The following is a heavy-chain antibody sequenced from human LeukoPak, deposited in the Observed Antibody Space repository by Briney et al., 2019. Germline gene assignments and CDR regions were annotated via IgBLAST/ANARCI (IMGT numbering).Heavy chain of an antibody. D-gene: IGHD5-18*01. CDR3: AKSVRGYSYAYYPK. CDR2: ISGSGGST. Sequence: GGSLRLSCAASGFTFGSYAMSWVRQAPGKGLEWVSAISGSGGSTYYADSVKGRFTISRDNSKNTLYLQMNSLRAEDTAVYYCAKSVRGYSYAYYPKWGQGTLVTVSS. CDR1: GFTFGSYA. V-gene: IGHV3-23*01. J-gene: IGHJ4*02.